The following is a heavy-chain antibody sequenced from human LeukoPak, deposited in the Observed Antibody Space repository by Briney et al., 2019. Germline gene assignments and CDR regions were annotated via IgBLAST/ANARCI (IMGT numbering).Heavy chain of an antibody. V-gene: IGHV3-30*18. D-gene: IGHD2-21*02. CDR2: ISYDGSNK. J-gene: IGHJ4*02. Sequence: PGRSLRLSCAASGFTFSSYGMHWVRQAPGKGLEWVAVISYDGSNKYYAHSVKGRFTISRDNSKNTLYLQMNSLRAEDTAVYYCAKDRGLGVDCGGDCSGPSEWGQGTLVTVSS. CDR1: GFTFSSYG. CDR3: AKDRGLGVDCGGDCSGPSE.